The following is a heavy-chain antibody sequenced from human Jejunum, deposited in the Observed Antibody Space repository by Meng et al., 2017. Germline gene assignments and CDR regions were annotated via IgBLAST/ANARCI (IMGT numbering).Heavy chain of an antibody. CDR2: IRSSAHSYAT. CDR1: GFRFSGSA. CDR3: IKDSGRWYAFFES. D-gene: IGHD5-12*01. Sequence: GGSLRLSCGASGFRFSGSAIHWVRRAPGKGLEWVGRIRSSAHSYATAYGASVKGRFTISRDDSKNTAYLQMNSLETEDTAIYYCIKDSGRWYAFFESWGQGTLVTVSS. V-gene: IGHV3-73*01. J-gene: IGHJ4*02.